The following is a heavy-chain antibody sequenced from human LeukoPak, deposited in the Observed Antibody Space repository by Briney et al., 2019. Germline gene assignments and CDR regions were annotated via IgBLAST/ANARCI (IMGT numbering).Heavy chain of an antibody. V-gene: IGHV3-7*01. Sequence: PGGSLRLSCAASGFTFSRYWMSWVRQAPGKGLEWVANVKQDGREKYYVDSVRGRFTSSRDNSKNSLYLQMNNLRAEDTAIYYCVRDVAVPGFDPWGQGTLVTVSS. J-gene: IGHJ5*02. CDR3: VRDVAVPGFDP. CDR2: VKQDGREK. D-gene: IGHD6-19*01. CDR1: GFTFSRYW.